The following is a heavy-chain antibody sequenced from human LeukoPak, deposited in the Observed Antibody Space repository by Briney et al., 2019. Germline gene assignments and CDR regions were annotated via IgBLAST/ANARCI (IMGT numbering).Heavy chain of an antibody. V-gene: IGHV4-34*01. CDR3: ARGQDYYDSSGYPYYFDY. CDR1: GGPFRGYH. D-gene: IGHD3-22*01. J-gene: IGHJ4*02. CDR2: INHSGST. Sequence: SETLSLTCAVYGGPFRGYHWSWLRRPPGKGLEWIGEINHSGSTNYNPSLKSRVTISVDTSKNQFSPKLSSVTAADTAVYYCARGQDYYDSSGYPYYFDYWGQGTLVTVSS.